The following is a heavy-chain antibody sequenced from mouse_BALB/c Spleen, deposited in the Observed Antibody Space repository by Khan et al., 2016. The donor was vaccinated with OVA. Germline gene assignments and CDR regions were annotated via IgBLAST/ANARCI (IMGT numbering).Heavy chain of an antibody. CDR3: ARKNGSDFDY. CDR2: INPHIGET. J-gene: IGHJ2*01. V-gene: IGHV1-20*02. CDR1: GYSFTGYF. D-gene: IGHD1-1*01. Sequence: VQLQQSGPELVKPGASVKISCKASGYSFTGYFMNWVMQSHGKSLEWIGRINPHIGETFYNQKFKDKATLTVDESSSTAHMELRGLASEDSAVYYCARKNGSDFDYWGQGTTRTVSS.